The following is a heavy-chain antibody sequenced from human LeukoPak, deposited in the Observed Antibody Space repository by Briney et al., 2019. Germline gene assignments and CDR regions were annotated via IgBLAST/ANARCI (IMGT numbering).Heavy chain of an antibody. CDR1: GFTFSNAW. CDR2: IKSKTDGGTT. CDR3: STTYYYDSSEGY. J-gene: IGHJ4*02. D-gene: IGHD3-22*01. V-gene: IGHV3-15*07. Sequence: GGSLRLTCAASGFTFSNAWMNWVRQAPGKELEWVGRIKSKTDGGTTDYAAPVKGRFTISRDDSKNTLYLQMNSLKTEDTAVYYCSTTYYYDSSEGYWGQGTLVTVSS.